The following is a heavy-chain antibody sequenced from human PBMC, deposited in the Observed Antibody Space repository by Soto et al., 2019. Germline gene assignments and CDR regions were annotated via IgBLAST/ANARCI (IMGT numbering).Heavy chain of an antibody. Sequence: ASVKVSCKASGYTFTGYYMHWVRQAPGQGLEWMGRINPNSGGTNYAQKFQGWVTMTRDTSISTAYMERVRLRSDDTGVYFFVRVGGDIVLMVYDHAFDIWGQGTMVTVPS. CDR3: VRVGGDIVLMVYDHAFDI. CDR1: GYTFTGYY. CDR2: INPNSGGT. J-gene: IGHJ3*02. D-gene: IGHD2-8*01. V-gene: IGHV1-2*04.